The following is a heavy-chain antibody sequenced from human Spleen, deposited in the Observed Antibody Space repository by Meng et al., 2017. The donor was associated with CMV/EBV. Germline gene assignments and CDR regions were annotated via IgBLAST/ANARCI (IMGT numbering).Heavy chain of an antibody. V-gene: IGHV4-31*02. Sequence: ISSGGYYWSWIRQHPGKGLEWVGYIYYSGSTYYNPSLKSRVTISVDTSKNQFSLKLSSVTAADTAVYYCARVPYCSSTSCYPLFDYWGQGTLVTVSS. CDR3: ARVPYCSSTSCYPLFDY. CDR2: IYYSGST. CDR1: ISSGGYY. J-gene: IGHJ4*02. D-gene: IGHD2-2*01.